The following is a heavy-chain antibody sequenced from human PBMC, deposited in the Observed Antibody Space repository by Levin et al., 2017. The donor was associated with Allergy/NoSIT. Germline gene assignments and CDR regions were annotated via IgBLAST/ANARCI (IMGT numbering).Heavy chain of an antibody. CDR3: ARTVGSGECSGGSCSNWFDP. D-gene: IGHD2-15*01. V-gene: IGHV3-11*03. Sequence: GESLKISCAVSGFRLSDHYMTWIRQAPGKGLEWVTYVSRSGYTNYADSVKGRFTISRDNAENSMSLQMNSLTHEDTAMYYCARTVGSGECSGGSCSNWFDPWGQGTLVTVSS. CDR2: VSRSGYT. J-gene: IGHJ5*02. CDR1: GFRLSDHY.